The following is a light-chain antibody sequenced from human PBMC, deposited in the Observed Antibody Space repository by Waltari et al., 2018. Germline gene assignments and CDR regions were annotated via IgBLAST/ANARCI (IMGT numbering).Light chain of an antibody. CDR1: NSNIGRNS. V-gene: IGLV1-47*01. Sequence: QSVLTQPPSVSGTPGQPVTISCFATNSNIGRNSVFWYQQLPGTAPKLLIYRDDQRPSGVPDRFSGSKSGTSASLAIRGLRSEDEADYYCAAWDDSLSVSYVFGSGTKVTV. CDR3: AAWDDSLSVSYV. CDR2: RDD. J-gene: IGLJ1*01.